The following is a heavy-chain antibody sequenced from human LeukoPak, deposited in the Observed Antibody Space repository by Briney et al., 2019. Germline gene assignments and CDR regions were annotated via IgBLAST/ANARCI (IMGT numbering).Heavy chain of an antibody. CDR2: INTYGTSA. CDR1: GFTFSSYW. V-gene: IGHV3-74*01. Sequence: QPGGSLRLSCEVSGFTFSSYWMNWVRQVPGKGLAWVSHINTYGTSAIYADSVKGRFTISRDNAKNMLFLQMDSLRAEDTAVYYCARDNGYKFDYWGQGTLVTVSS. J-gene: IGHJ4*02. D-gene: IGHD5-24*01. CDR3: ARDNGYKFDY.